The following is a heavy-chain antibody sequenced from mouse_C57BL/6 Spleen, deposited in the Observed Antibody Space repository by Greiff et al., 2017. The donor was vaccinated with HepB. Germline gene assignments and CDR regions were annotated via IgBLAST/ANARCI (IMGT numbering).Heavy chain of an antibody. J-gene: IGHJ1*03. CDR1: GYTFTDYN. V-gene: IGHV1-18*01. Sequence: VQLQQSGPELVKPGASVKIPCKASGYTFTDYNMDWVKQSHGKSLEWIGDINPNNGGTSYNQKFKGKATLTVDKSSSTAYMELRSLTSEDTAVYYCARHDYYGSSYWYFDVWGTGTTVTVSS. CDR3: ARHDYYGSSYWYFDV. CDR2: INPNNGGT. D-gene: IGHD1-1*01.